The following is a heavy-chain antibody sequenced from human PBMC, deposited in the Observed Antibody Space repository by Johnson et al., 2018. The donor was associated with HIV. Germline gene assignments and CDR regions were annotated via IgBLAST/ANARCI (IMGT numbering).Heavy chain of an antibody. CDR3: ARLGIAAARGAFDI. Sequence: QVQLVESGGGLVQPGGSLRLSCAASGFTFSSYAMHWVRQAPGKGLEWVAVISYDGSNKYYADSVKGRFTISRDNSKNTLYLQMNSLRAEDTAVYYCARLGIAAARGAFDIWGQGTMVTVSS. CDR1: GFTFSSYA. J-gene: IGHJ3*02. CDR2: ISYDGSNK. V-gene: IGHV3-30*04. D-gene: IGHD6-13*01.